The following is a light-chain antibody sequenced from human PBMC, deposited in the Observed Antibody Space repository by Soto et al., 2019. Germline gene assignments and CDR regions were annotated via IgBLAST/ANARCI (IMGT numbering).Light chain of an antibody. Sequence: QSVLTQSPSASGTPGQRVTISCSGSTSNIGSNTVSWYQQFLGTAPKLLIYTNNQRPSGVPDRFSGSKSGTSASLAISGLQSEDEADYYCATWDDSLNGLVFGIGTKVTVL. CDR3: ATWDDSLNGLV. CDR2: TNN. V-gene: IGLV1-44*01. J-gene: IGLJ1*01. CDR1: TSNIGSNT.